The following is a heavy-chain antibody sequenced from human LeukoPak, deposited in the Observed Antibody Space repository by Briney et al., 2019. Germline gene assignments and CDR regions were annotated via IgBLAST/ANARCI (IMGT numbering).Heavy chain of an antibody. CDR3: ARDGGLVGAAFDY. Sequence: PSETLSLTCTVSGDSISSYYWSWIPQPPGKGLEWIGYIYHSGTTNYNPSLKSRVTISVDTSKNQFSLQLNSVTAADTAAYYCARDGGLVGAAFDYWGQGTLVTVSS. D-gene: IGHD1-26*01. V-gene: IGHV4-59*01. CDR2: IYHSGTT. CDR1: GDSISSYY. J-gene: IGHJ4*02.